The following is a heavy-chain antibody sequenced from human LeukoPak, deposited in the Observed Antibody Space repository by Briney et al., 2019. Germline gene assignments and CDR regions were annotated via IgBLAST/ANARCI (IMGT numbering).Heavy chain of an antibody. Sequence: SETLSLTCTVSGYSISSGYLWGWIRQPPGKGLEWIGSTYHGGTTYSNPSLKSRVIISEDTSKNQFSLKLSSVTAADTAVYYCAKDLRQYQLLYWFDPWGQGTLVTVS. J-gene: IGHJ5*02. D-gene: IGHD2-2*01. V-gene: IGHV4-38-2*02. CDR2: TYHGGTT. CDR1: GYSISSGYL. CDR3: AKDLRQYQLLYWFDP.